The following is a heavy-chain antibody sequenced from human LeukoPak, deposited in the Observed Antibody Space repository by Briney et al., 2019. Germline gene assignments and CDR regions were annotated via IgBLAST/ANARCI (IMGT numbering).Heavy chain of an antibody. Sequence: PGESLKISCKGSGYSFTSYWISWVRQMPGKGLEWMGRIDPSDSYTNYSPSFQGHVTLSADKSISTAYLQWSSLKASDTAMYYRARRCSSNSCPFDYWGQGTLVTVSS. CDR2: IDPSDSYT. V-gene: IGHV5-10-1*01. CDR3: ARRCSSNSCPFDY. D-gene: IGHD2-2*01. CDR1: GYSFTSYW. J-gene: IGHJ4*02.